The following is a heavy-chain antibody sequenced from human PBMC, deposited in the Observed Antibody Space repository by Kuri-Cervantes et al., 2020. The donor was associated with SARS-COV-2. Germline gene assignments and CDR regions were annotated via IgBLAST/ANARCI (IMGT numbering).Heavy chain of an antibody. CDR1: GFTFSSYA. CDR2: ISYDGSNK. V-gene: IGHV3-30*01. D-gene: IGHD3-3*01. CDR3: AREAPTIFGVVITGGMDV. Sequence: GESLKISCAASGFTFSSYAMHWVRQAPGKGLEWVAVISYDGSNKYYADSVKGRFTISRDNSKNTLYLQMNSLRAEDTAVYYCAREAPTIFGVVITGGMDVWGQGTTVTVSS. J-gene: IGHJ6*02.